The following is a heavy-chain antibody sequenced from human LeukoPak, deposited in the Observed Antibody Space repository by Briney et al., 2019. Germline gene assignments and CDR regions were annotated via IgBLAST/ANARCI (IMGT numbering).Heavy chain of an antibody. V-gene: IGHV3-74*01. Sequence: GGSLRLSCAASGFTFTSYWIHWVRQAPGKGLVWVSRINTDGSSTSYADSVKGRFTISRDNSKNTLYLQMNSLRAEDTAVYYCAKVEGVDSSGFIWGQGTLVTVSS. J-gene: IGHJ4*02. CDR2: INTDGSST. CDR3: AKVEGVDSSGFI. D-gene: IGHD6-19*01. CDR1: GFTFTSYW.